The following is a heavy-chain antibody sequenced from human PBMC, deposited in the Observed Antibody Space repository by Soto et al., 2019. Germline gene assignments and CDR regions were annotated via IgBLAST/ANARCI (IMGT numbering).Heavy chain of an antibody. D-gene: IGHD1-1*01. CDR1: GGSISSGGYY. J-gene: IGHJ6*02. CDR3: ARDVRPTRGYYYGMDV. CDR2: IYYSGST. V-gene: IGHV4-31*03. Sequence: SETLSLTCTVSGGSISSGGYYWSWIRQHPGKGLEWIGYIYYSGSTYYDPSLKSRVTTSVDTSKNQFSLKLSSVTAADTAVYYCARDVRPTRGYYYGMDVWGQGTTVTVSS.